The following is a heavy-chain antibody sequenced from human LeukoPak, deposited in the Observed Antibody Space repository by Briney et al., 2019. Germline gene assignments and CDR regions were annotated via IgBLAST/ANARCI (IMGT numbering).Heavy chain of an antibody. CDR3: ARASGTGYYYYYMDV. CDR2: INPNSGGT. Sequence: GASVKVSCKASGDTFSSFAVSWVRQAPGQGLEWMGWINPNSGGTNYAQKFQGRVTMTRDTSISTAYMELSRLRSDDTAVYYCARASGTGYYYYYMDVWGKGTTVTVSS. J-gene: IGHJ6*03. CDR1: GDTFSSFA. D-gene: IGHD7-27*01. V-gene: IGHV1-2*02.